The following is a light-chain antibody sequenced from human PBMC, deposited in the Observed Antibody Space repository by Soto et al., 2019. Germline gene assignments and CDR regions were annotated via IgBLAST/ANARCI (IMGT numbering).Light chain of an antibody. CDR3: QQRSNWPQ. J-gene: IGKJ1*01. CDR2: DAS. V-gene: IGKV3-11*01. Sequence: EIVMTQSPATLSLSPGDRATLSCMASQFMSSNYLSWYQQKPGQAPRLLIYDASNRATGIPARFSGSGSGTDFTLTISSLEPEDFAVYYCQQRSNWPQFGQGTKVDIK. CDR1: QFMSSNY.